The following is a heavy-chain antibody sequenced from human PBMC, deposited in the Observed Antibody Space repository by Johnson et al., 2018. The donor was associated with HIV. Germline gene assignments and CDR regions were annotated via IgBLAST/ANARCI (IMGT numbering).Heavy chain of an antibody. CDR2: INWNGGST. Sequence: EVQLVESRGGVVRPGGSLRLSCAASGFTFDDYVMSWVRQAPGKGLEWVSGINWNGGSTGYADSVKGRFTISRDNAKNYLYLQMNSLRAEDTALYYCARVRASGWGSYPNDAFDIWGQGTMVTVSS. CDR1: GFTFDDYV. V-gene: IGHV3-20*04. D-gene: IGHD3-16*02. J-gene: IGHJ3*02. CDR3: ARVRASGWGSYPNDAFDI.